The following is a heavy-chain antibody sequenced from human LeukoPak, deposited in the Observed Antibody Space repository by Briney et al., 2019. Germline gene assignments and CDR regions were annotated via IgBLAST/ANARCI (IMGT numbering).Heavy chain of an antibody. CDR3: ARGRFRYYGSGSYHFDY. D-gene: IGHD3-10*01. CDR2: INHSGST. Sequence: SETLSLTCAVYGGSFSGYYWSWIRQPPGKGLEWIGEINHSGSTNYNPSLKSRVTISVDTSKNQFSLKLSSVTAADTAVYYCARGRFRYYGSGSYHFDYWGQGTLVTVSS. V-gene: IGHV4-34*01. CDR1: GGSFSGYY. J-gene: IGHJ4*02.